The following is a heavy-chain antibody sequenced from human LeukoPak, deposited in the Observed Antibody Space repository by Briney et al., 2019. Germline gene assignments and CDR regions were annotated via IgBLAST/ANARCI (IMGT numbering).Heavy chain of an antibody. D-gene: IGHD3/OR15-3a*01. J-gene: IGHJ4*02. CDR1: GFTFSSYA. V-gene: IGHV3-23*01. Sequence: GGSLRLSCAASGFTFSSYAMSWVRQAPGKGLEWVSAISGSGGSTYYADSVKGRFTISRDNSKNTLYLQMNSLRAEDTAVYYCAKVTNGPRRGHVDYWGQGTLVTVSS. CDR3: AKVTNGPRRGHVDY. CDR2: ISGSGGST.